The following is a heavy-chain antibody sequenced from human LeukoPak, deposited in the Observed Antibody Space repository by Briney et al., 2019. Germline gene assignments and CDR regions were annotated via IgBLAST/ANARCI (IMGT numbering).Heavy chain of an antibody. V-gene: IGHV4-61*01. J-gene: IGHJ6*02. CDR1: GGSGSSGSYY. D-gene: IGHD2-15*01. CDR3: ARDLGYCSGGSCYSGYYGMDV. CDR2: IYYSGST. Sequence: SETLSLTCTVSGGSGSSGSYYWSWIRQPPGKGLEWIGYIYYSGSTNYNPSLKSRVTISVDTSKNQFSLKLSSVTAADTAVYYSARDLGYCSGGSCYSGYYGMDVWGQGTTVTVSS.